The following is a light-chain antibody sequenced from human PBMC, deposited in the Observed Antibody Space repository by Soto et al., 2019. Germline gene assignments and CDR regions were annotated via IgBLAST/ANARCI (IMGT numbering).Light chain of an antibody. J-gene: IGLJ1*01. CDR3: CSYAGSSTFRG. Sequence: QSVLTQPASVSGSPGQSITISCIGTSSDVGSYNLVSWYQQHPGKAPKLMIYEGGKRPSGVSNRFSGSKSGNTASLTISGLQAEDEADYYCCSYAGSSTFRGFGTGTKVTVL. CDR2: EGG. V-gene: IGLV2-23*03. CDR1: SSDVGSYNL.